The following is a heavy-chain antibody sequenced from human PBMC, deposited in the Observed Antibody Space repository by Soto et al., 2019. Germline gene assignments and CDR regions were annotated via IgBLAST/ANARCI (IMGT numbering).Heavy chain of an antibody. D-gene: IGHD3-22*01. Sequence: GGSLRLSCAASGFTFSSYWMSWVRQAPGKGLEWVANIKQDGSEKYYVDSVKGRFTISRDNAKNSLYLQMNSLRAEDTAVYYCARFSSRYYYYDSSGYYYAYFDYWGQGTLVTVSS. CDR1: GFTFSSYW. CDR2: IKQDGSEK. CDR3: ARFSSRYYYYDSSGYYYAYFDY. V-gene: IGHV3-7*01. J-gene: IGHJ4*02.